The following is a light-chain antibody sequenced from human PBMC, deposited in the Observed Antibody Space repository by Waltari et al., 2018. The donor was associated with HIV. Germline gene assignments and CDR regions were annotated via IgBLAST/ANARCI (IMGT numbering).Light chain of an antibody. CDR3: ASWDDSLGGYWI. CDR1: TSNIGSNY. J-gene: IGLJ2*01. CDR2: MND. Sequence: QSVVTQPPSASGTLGQRVTISCSGGTSNIGSNYVYWYQHLPGTSPKLLIYMNDQRPSGVPDRISGCKSGTSASLAISGLRSEDEADYYCASWDDSLGGYWIFGGGTNLTVL. V-gene: IGLV1-47*01.